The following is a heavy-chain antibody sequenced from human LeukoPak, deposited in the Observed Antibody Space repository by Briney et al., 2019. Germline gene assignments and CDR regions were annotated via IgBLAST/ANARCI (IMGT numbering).Heavy chain of an antibody. CDR1: GYNFTNYW. CDR2: IYAADSDT. CDR3: ARTTHYYDSRGNFDY. J-gene: IGHJ4*02. D-gene: IGHD3-22*01. V-gene: IGHV5-51*01. Sequence: GESLKISCKGSGYNFTNYWIAWVRQMPGEGLEWMGVIYAADSDTRYSPSFQGQVTISADKSISTAYLQWSSLKASDTAMYYCARTTHYYDSRGNFDYWGQGTLVTVSS.